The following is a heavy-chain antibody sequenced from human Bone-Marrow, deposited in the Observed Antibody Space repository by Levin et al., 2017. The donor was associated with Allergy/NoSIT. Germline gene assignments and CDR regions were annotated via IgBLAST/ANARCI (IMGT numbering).Heavy chain of an antibody. J-gene: IGHJ4*02. CDR3: ARGGIGTGKGDLGAVY. CDR1: TFTFNNYW. Sequence: PVASVKVSCTAATFTFNNYWMHWVRQAPGKGLVWVSRIDSDGTRTSYADSVKGRFTISRDGAKKTLYLQMNSLRADDTAVYYCARGGIGTGKGDLGAVYWGQGTLVTVSS. V-gene: IGHV3-74*01. D-gene: IGHD2-21*02. CDR2: IDSDGTRT.